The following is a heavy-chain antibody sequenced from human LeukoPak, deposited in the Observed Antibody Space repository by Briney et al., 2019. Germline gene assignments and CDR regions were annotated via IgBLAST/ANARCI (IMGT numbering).Heavy chain of an antibody. J-gene: IGHJ4*02. CDR2: IRSITDGGTT. V-gene: IGHV3-15*01. CDR1: GFTFNNAW. CDR3: TTEFWYYFNN. D-gene: IGHD3-3*01. Sequence: GGSLRLSCAASGFTFNNAWMSWVRQAPGRGLEWVGRIRSITDGGTTDYAAPVKGRFTISRDDSKSTLYLEMNSLKTEDTAVYYCTTEFWYYFNNWGQGTLVTVSS.